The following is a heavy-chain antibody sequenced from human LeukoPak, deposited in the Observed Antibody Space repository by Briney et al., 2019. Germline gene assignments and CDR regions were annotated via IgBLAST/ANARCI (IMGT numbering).Heavy chain of an antibody. CDR2: IYWDDDK. D-gene: IGHD6-13*01. J-gene: IGHJ4*02. CDR1: GFSLSTSGVG. Sequence: SGPTLVKPTQTLTLTCTFSGFSLSTSGVGVGWIRQPPGKALEWLALIYWDDDKRYSPSLKSRLTVTKDTSKNQVVPTMTNMDPMDTATYYCAHRRGNSWDFDYWGQGTLVTVSS. CDR3: AHRRGNSWDFDY. V-gene: IGHV2-5*02.